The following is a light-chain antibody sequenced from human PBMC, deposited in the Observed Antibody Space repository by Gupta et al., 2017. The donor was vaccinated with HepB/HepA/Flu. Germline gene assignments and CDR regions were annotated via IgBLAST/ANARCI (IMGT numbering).Light chain of an antibody. CDR1: QSVSSH. CDR2: GAS. J-gene: IGKJ1*01. Sequence: EIAITQSPATLSVSPGERATLSCRASQSVSSHLAWYQQKPGQAPRLPLYGASASATGIPARYSGSGSGTDFTLTISSLPSEDFAVYCFQQDNNWPRTFGQGTKVEIK. V-gene: IGKV3-15*01. CDR3: QQDNNWPRT.